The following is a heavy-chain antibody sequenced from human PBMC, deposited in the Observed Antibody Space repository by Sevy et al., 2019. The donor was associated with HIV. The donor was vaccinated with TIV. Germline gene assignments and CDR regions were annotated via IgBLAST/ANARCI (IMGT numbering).Heavy chain of an antibody. CDR3: ARDRRIHHYYYYGMDV. CDR1: GFTFSSYS. J-gene: IGHJ6*02. V-gene: IGHV3-48*02. Sequence: GGCLRLSCAASGFTFSSYSMNCVRQAPGKGLEWVSYISSSSSTIYYADSVKGRFTISRDNAKNSLYLQMNSLRDEDTTVYYCARDRRIHHYYYYGMDVWGQGTLVTVSS. D-gene: IGHD2-15*01. CDR2: ISSSSSTI.